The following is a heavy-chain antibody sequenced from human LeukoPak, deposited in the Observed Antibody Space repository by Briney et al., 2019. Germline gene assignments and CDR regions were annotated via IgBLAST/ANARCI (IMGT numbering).Heavy chain of an antibody. Sequence: PGGSLRLSRADSGFTFSDAWMSWVRQAPGRGLEWVGRIKSKTDGAATDYAAPVKGRFTISRDDSKNTLFLQMNSLRTEDTAVYYCTTATMIRGVSDYWGQGTLVTVSS. D-gene: IGHD3-10*01. CDR1: GFTFSDAW. CDR2: IKSKTDGAAT. J-gene: IGHJ4*02. CDR3: TTATMIRGVSDY. V-gene: IGHV3-15*01.